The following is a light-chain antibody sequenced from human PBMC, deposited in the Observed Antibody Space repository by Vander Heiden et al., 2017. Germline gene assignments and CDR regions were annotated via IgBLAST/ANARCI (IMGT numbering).Light chain of an antibody. J-gene: IGKJ4*01. CDR2: AAS. CDR1: QGISSY. V-gene: IGKV1-9*01. Sequence: DIQLTQSPSSLSASVGDRVPITCRASQGISSYVAWYQQKPGKAPKLLIYAASTLQSGVPSRFSGSGSGTEFTLTISSLQPEDFATYYCQQLNSYPTFGGGTKVEIK. CDR3: QQLNSYPT.